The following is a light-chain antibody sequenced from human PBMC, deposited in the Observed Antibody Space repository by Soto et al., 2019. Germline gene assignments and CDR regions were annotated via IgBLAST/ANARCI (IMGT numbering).Light chain of an antibody. CDR2: EVN. J-gene: IGLJ2*01. Sequence: QSALTQPASVSGSPGQSITISCTGASSDIGGYNYVSWYQHHPGKAPKLIIYEVNKRPSGVPDRFSGSKSGFTASLTVSGLQAEDDADYYCNSYAGNNILIFGGGTKVTVL. CDR1: SSDIGGYNY. V-gene: IGLV2-8*01. CDR3: NSYAGNNILI.